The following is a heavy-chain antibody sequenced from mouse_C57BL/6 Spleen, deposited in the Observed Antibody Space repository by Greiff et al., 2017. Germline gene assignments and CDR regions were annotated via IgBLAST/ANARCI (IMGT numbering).Heavy chain of an antibody. J-gene: IGHJ2*01. CDR2: IDPETGGT. CDR3: TGYDGYYNFDY. Sequence: QVQLQQSGAELVRPGASVPLSCKASGYTFTDYEMHWVKQTPVHGLEWIGAIDPETGGTAYNQQFKGKAILTADTSSSTAYMVLRSMNTEDSAGYYCTGYDGYYNFDYWGQGTTLKVSS. V-gene: IGHV1-15*01. CDR1: GYTFTDYE. D-gene: IGHD2-3*01.